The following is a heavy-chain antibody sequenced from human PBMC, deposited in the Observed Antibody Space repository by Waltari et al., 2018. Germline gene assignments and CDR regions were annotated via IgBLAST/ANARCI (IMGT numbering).Heavy chain of an antibody. CDR3: ARGGYSYGYSYYYGMDV. CDR2: INHSGST. V-gene: IGHV4-34*01. D-gene: IGHD5-18*01. CDR1: GGSFSGYY. J-gene: IGHJ6*02. Sequence: QVQLQQWGAGLLKPSETLSLTCAVYGGSFSGYYWSWIRQPPGKGLEWIGEINHSGSTNYNPSLNSRVTISVDTSKNQFSLKLSSVTAADTAVYYCARGGYSYGYSYYYGMDVWGQGTTVTVSS.